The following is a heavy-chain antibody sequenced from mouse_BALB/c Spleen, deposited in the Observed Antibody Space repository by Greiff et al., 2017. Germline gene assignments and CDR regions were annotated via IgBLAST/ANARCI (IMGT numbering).Heavy chain of an antibody. V-gene: IGHV1-14*01. CDR1: GYTFTSYV. CDR2: INPYNDGT. D-gene: IGHD1-1*01. Sequence: LVESGPELVKPGASVKMSCKASGYTFTSYVMHWVKQKPGQGLEWIGYINPYNDGTKYNEKFKGKATLTSDKSSSTAYMELSSLTSEDSAVYYCARYYYGSSVDYWGQGTTLTVSS. CDR3: ARYYYGSSVDY. J-gene: IGHJ2*01.